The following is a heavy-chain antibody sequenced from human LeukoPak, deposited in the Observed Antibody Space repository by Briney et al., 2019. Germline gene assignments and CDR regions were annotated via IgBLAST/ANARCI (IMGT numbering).Heavy chain of an antibody. CDR2: ISYDGSNK. CDR1: GFTFSSYA. D-gene: IGHD3-10*01. J-gene: IGHJ6*02. CDR3: AREVITMVRGVIMYYGMDV. Sequence: QPGGSLRLSCAASGFTFSSYAMNWVRQAPGKGLEWVAVISYDGSNKYYADSVKGRFTISRDNSKNTLYLQMNSLRAEDAAVYYCAREVITMVRGVIMYYGMDVWGQGTTVTVSS. V-gene: IGHV3-30-3*01.